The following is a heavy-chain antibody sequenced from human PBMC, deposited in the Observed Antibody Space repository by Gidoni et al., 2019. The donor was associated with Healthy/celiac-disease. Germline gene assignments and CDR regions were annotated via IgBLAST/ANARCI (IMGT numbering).Heavy chain of an antibody. CDR2: IKQDGSEK. CDR3: ARRWGYSYASDAFDI. D-gene: IGHD5-18*01. Sequence: EVQLVESGGGLVQPGGSLRLSCAASGFTFSSYWMSWVRQAPGKGREWVANIKQDGSEKYYVDSVKGRFTISRDNAKNSLYLQMNSLRAEDTAVYYCARRWGYSYASDAFDIWGQGTMVTVSS. CDR1: GFTFSSYW. V-gene: IGHV3-7*03. J-gene: IGHJ3*02.